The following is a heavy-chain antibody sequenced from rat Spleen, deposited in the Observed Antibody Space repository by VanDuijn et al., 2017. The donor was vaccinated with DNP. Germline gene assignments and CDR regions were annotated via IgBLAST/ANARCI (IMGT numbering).Heavy chain of an antibody. J-gene: IGHJ2*01. Sequence: EVQLVESGGGLVQPGRSLKLSCAASGFTFSNYYMAWVRQAPKKGLEWVATLSTSGSRTYYPDSVKGRFTISRDNAKSSLYLQMNSLKSENTATYYCARRGLLQWYFDYWGQGVMVTVSS. CDR3: ARRGLLQWYFDY. D-gene: IGHD1-1*01. CDR1: GFTFSNYY. V-gene: IGHV5-25*01. CDR2: LSTSGSRT.